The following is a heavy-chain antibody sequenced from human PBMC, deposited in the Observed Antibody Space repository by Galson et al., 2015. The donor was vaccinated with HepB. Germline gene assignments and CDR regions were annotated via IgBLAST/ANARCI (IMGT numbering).Heavy chain of an antibody. CDR3: ARDQALLWFGELLIGGWFDP. J-gene: IGHJ5*02. CDR2: INTNTGNP. D-gene: IGHD3-10*01. V-gene: IGHV7-4-1*02. CDR1: GYTFTSYA. Sequence: SVKVSCKASGYTFTSYAMNWVRQAPGQGLEWMGWINTNTGNPTYAQGFTGRFVFSLDTSVSTAYLQISGLKAEDTAVYYCARDQALLWFGELLIGGWFDPWGQGTLVTVSS.